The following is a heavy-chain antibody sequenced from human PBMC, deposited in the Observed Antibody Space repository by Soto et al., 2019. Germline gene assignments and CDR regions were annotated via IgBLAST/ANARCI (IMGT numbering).Heavy chain of an antibody. Sequence: PGGSLRLSCVASGFTFGSRAMSWVRQAPGEGLQWVSTITDTGGDAKYADSVRGRFVISRDNSKKTLYLQMTSLTAEDSAMYFCARGSTDSYPGSRIFDFWGRGTLVTVSS. D-gene: IGHD3-10*01. CDR2: ITDTGGDA. CDR3: ARGSTDSYPGSRIFDF. CDR1: GFTFGSRA. J-gene: IGHJ4*02. V-gene: IGHV3-23*01.